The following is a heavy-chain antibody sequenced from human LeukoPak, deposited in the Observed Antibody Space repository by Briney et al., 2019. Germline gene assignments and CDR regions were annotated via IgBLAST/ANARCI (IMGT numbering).Heavy chain of an antibody. Sequence: GGSLRLSCAASGFTVSSNYMSWVRQAPGEGLEWGSVIYSGGSTYYADSVKGRFTISRDNSKNTLYLQMNSLRAEDTAVYYCARGGFLEWLYGMDVWGQGTTVTVSS. J-gene: IGHJ6*02. CDR3: ARGGFLEWLYGMDV. CDR2: IYSGGST. V-gene: IGHV3-66*02. CDR1: GFTVSSNY. D-gene: IGHD3-3*01.